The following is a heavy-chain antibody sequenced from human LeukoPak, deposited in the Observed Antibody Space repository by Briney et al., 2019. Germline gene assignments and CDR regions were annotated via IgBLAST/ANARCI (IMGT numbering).Heavy chain of an antibody. J-gene: IGHJ4*02. CDR1: GGSFSGYY. CDR3: ARATYSSSSFDY. D-gene: IGHD6-13*01. Sequence: PSETLSLTCAVYGGSFSGYYWSWIRQPPGKGLEWIGEINHSGSTNYNPSLKSRVTMSVDTSKNQFSLKLSSVTAADTAVYYCARATYSSSSFDYWGQGTLVTVSS. CDR2: INHSGST. V-gene: IGHV4-34*01.